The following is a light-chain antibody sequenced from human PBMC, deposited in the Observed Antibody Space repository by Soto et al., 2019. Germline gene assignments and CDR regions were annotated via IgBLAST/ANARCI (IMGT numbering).Light chain of an antibody. V-gene: IGLV1-40*01. CDR2: GDN. CDR3: QSYDISLHNYV. CDR1: TSNIGAPYD. Sequence: QSVLTQPPSVSWAPGQRVSISCTGSTSNIGAPYDAHWYQHLPGTAPKLLIYGDNNRPSGVPDRFSGSKSGTSASLAITRLQAEDEADYYCQSYDISLHNYVFGTGTKVTVL. J-gene: IGLJ1*01.